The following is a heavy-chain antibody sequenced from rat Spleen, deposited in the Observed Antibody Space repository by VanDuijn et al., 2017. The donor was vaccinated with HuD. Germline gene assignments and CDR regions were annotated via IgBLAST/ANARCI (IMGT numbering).Heavy chain of an antibody. D-gene: IGHD1-7*01. CDR3: ARRLSYYGYNYGDY. J-gene: IGHJ2*01. CDR2: ISYDGTTT. CDR1: GFTFSNYD. Sequence: EVQLVESGGGLVQPGRSMKLSCAASGFTFSNYDMAWVRQAPTKGLEWVASISYDGTTTYYRDFVKGRLTISRDNAKNTLYLQLNSLKSEDTAIYYCARRLSYYGYNYGDYWGKGVMVTVSS. V-gene: IGHV5-22*01.